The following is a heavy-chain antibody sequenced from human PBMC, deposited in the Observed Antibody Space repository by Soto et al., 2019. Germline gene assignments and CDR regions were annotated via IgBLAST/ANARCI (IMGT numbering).Heavy chain of an antibody. CDR1: GFTFSSYG. CDR2: ISFDGSIK. Sequence: PGGSLRLSCAASGFTFSSYGMHWVRQAPGKGLEWVAVISFDGSIKYYADSVKGRFTISRDNSKSTLYLQMNSLRAEDTALYYCAKDRGSYLYYYGMDVWGQGTTVTVSS. J-gene: IGHJ6*02. D-gene: IGHD1-26*01. V-gene: IGHV3-30*18. CDR3: AKDRGSYLYYYGMDV.